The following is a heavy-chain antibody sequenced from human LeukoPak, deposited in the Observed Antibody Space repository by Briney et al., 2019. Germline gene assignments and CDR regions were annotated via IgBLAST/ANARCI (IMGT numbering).Heavy chain of an antibody. D-gene: IGHD3-22*01. Sequence: SQTLSLTCALSGDSFSSNSAAWNWLRQSPSRGLEWLGRTYYRSKWYNDYAVSVKSTITINPDTSKNQFSLQLNSVTPEDTAVYYCVAGSMIVEDWGQGALVTVAS. J-gene: IGHJ1*01. CDR1: GDSFSSNSAA. V-gene: IGHV6-1*01. CDR2: TYYRSKWYN. CDR3: VAGSMIVED.